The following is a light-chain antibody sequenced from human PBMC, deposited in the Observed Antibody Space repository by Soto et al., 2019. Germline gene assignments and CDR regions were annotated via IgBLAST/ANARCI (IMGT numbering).Light chain of an antibody. CDR3: CSYAGSSTYV. CDR2: EGS. V-gene: IGLV2-23*01. Sequence: QSALTQPASVSGSPGQSITISCTGTSSDVGSYNLVSWYQHHPGKAPKLMIYEGSKRPSGVSNRFSGSKSGNTASLTISGLQAEDEADYYCCSYAGSSTYVFGTWTKLTVL. J-gene: IGLJ1*01. CDR1: SSDVGSYNL.